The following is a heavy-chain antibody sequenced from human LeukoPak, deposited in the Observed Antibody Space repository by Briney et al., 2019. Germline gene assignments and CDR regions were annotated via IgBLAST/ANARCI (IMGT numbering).Heavy chain of an antibody. J-gene: IGHJ4*02. V-gene: IGHV3-53*01. D-gene: IGHD2-21*02. CDR1: GFTVSSNY. CDR2: IYSGGST. Sequence: GGSLRLSCAASGFTVSSNYMSWIRQAPGKGLEWVSVIYSGGSTYYADSVKGRSTISRDNSKNTLYLQMNSLRAEDTAVYYCARAAYCGGDCYSYDYWGQGTLVTVSS. CDR3: ARAAYCGGDCYSYDY.